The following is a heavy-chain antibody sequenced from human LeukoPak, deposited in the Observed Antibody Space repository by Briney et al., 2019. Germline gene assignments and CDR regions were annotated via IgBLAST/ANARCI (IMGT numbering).Heavy chain of an antibody. CDR1: GFSRSSNGVG. D-gene: IGHD3-3*01. CDR2: IFWDDNQ. J-gene: IGHJ4*02. Sequence: VSGPTLVNPTQTLTLTCSFSGFSRSSNGVGVGWIRQPPGKAREGLAFIFWDDNQHYNTSLNTRLTITKDTSKNQVVLKMTNLDPVDTATYYCAHRGMPFGVVIPFDYWSQGTLVTVSS. CDR3: AHRGMPFGVVIPFDY. V-gene: IGHV2-5*02.